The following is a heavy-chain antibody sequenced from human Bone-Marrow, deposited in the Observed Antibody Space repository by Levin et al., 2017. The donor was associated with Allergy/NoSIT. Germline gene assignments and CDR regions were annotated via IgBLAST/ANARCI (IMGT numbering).Heavy chain of an antibody. Sequence: ASVKVSCKASGYTFTGYYMHWVRQAPGQGLEWMGRINPNSGGTNYAQKFQGRVTMTRDTSISTAYMELSRLRSDDTAVYYCARALSPDIVVVVAATPTFDYWGQGTLVTVSS. V-gene: IGHV1-2*06. D-gene: IGHD2-15*01. CDR1: GYTFTGYY. CDR2: INPNSGGT. J-gene: IGHJ4*02. CDR3: ARALSPDIVVVVAATPTFDY.